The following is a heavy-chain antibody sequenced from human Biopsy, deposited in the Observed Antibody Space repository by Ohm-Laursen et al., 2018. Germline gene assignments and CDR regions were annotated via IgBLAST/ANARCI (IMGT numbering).Heavy chain of an antibody. CDR2: IYYSGST. Sequence: TLSLTCIVSGVSISSYFWNWIRQPPGQGLEWIGDIYYSGSTKYNPSLKSRVTISVDMSKSQLSLKLTSVTTADTAVYYCARGNEVMVTGPYFFDYWGQGTLVIVSS. CDR3: ARGNEVMVTGPYFFDY. D-gene: IGHD2-21*02. CDR1: GVSISSYF. J-gene: IGHJ4*02. V-gene: IGHV4-59*01.